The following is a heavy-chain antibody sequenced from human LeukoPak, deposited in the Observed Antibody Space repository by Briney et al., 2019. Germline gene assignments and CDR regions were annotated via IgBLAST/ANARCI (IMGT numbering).Heavy chain of an antibody. V-gene: IGHV1-2*02. CDR2: IKPRFSGT. CDR3: ARQFGPTDAFDI. D-gene: IGHD3-16*01. CDR1: GITISGFN. J-gene: IGHJ3*02. Sequence: ASVKVSCKHSGITISGFNVHWVRQAPGQGLECMGRIKPRFSGTNHAEKFQGRVTMTRDTSMTTAYMELSSLTSDDTAVYDSARQFGPTDAFDIWSQGTMVTVSS.